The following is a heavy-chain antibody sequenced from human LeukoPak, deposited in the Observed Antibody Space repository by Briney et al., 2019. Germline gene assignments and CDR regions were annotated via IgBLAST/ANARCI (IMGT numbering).Heavy chain of an antibody. CDR1: GYTFTGHY. Sequence: ASVQVSCKTSGYTFTGHYMHWVRQAPGPGLEWIGWINPNSVGTNYAKKFQGRATMTRGTSISTAYMELSRLRSDDTAVYYRARGASLGELLGEHLDAFDIWGQGAMVTVSS. CDR2: INPNSVGT. D-gene: IGHD1-26*01. J-gene: IGHJ3*02. CDR3: ARGASLGELLGEHLDAFDI. V-gene: IGHV1-2*02.